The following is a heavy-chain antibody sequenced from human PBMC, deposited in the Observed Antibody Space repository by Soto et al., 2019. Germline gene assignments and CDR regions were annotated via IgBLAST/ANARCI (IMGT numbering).Heavy chain of an antibody. Sequence: ASVKVSCKASGYTFTSYGISWVRQAPGQGLECMGIINPSGGSTSYAQKFQGRVTMTRDTSTSTVYMELSSLRSEDTAVYYCARSFLWFGELIPYYFDYWGQGTLVTV. D-gene: IGHD3-10*01. CDR1: GYTFTSYG. CDR3: ARSFLWFGELIPYYFDY. J-gene: IGHJ4*02. V-gene: IGHV1-46*03. CDR2: INPSGGST.